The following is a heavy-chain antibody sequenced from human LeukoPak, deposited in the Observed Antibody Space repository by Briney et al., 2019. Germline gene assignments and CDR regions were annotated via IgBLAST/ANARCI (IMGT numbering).Heavy chain of an antibody. CDR2: INPSGGST. D-gene: IGHD3-22*01. J-gene: IGHJ4*02. V-gene: IGHV1-46*03. Sequence: ASVKVSCKASGYTFTSYYMHWVRQAPGQGLEWMGIINPSGGSTSYAQKFQGRVTMTRDTSTSTVYMELSSLRSEDTAVYYCVSSGYYGFTYLDYWAREPWSPSPQ. CDR3: VSSGYYGFTYLDY. CDR1: GYTFTSYY.